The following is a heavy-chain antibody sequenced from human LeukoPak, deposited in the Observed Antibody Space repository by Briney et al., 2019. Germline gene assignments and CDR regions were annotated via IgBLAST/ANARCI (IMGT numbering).Heavy chain of an antibody. CDR2: MHYNGDT. D-gene: IGHD3-22*01. CDR3: ARHWYDSSGYYPPGTY. Sequence: SETLSLTCTVPGDSVSSGSSYWSWIRQPPGKGLEWIAYMHYNGDTYYNPALKSRVTISVDKSKNQFSLKLSSVTAADTAVYYCARHWYDSSGYYPPGTYWGQGTLVTVSS. J-gene: IGHJ4*02. V-gene: IGHV4-30-4*08. CDR1: GDSVSSGSSY.